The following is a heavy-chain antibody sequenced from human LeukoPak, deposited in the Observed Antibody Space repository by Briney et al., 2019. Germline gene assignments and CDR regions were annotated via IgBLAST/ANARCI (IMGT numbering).Heavy chain of an antibody. CDR2: ISSSNNYI. V-gene: IGHV3-21*04. J-gene: IGHJ4*02. D-gene: IGHD3-16*01. CDR3: ARPVLSTWGDFDY. Sequence: GGSLRLSCAASGFTFSSYSMNWVRQAPGKGLEWVSSISSSNNYIYYADSVKGRFTVSRDSSKNTLYLQMNSLRAEDTAVYYCARPVLSTWGDFDYWGQGTLVTVSS. CDR1: GFTFSSYS.